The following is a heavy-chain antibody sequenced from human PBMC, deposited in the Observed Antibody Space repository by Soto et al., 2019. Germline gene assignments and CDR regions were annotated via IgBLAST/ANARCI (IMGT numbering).Heavy chain of an antibody. CDR1: VFTLIDYY. J-gene: IGHJ4*02. CDR2: ISVSGGTT. D-gene: IGHD3-3*01. Sequence: PGGSLRLCCSASVFTLIDYYMSWVRQAPGKWLECVSSISVSGGTTYYADSVKVRFTISRDNSKNTLYLQMNSLRAEETAVYYCAKVRSTTIFDVVSFLDYWGQGTLVTVSS. CDR3: AKVRSTTIFDVVSFLDY. V-gene: IGHV3-23*01.